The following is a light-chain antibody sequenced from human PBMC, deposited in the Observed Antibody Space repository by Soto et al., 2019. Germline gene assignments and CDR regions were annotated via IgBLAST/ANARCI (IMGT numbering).Light chain of an antibody. J-gene: IGKJ5*01. CDR2: AAS. Sequence: EIVMTQSPATLSVSPGERATLSCRASQSVSSNLAWYQQKPGQAPRLLIYAASSRATGIPDRFSGSGSGTDFTLTISRLEPEDFAVYYCRQYGSSPITFGQGTRLEIK. CDR1: QSVSSN. CDR3: RQYGSSPIT. V-gene: IGKV3-20*01.